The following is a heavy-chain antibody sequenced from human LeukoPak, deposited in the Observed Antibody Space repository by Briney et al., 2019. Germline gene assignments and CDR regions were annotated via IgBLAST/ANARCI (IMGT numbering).Heavy chain of an antibody. J-gene: IGHJ4*02. V-gene: IGHV4-59*01. CDR2: IYYSGST. CDR1: GGSISSYY. Sequence: PSETLSLTCTVSGGSISSYYWSWIRQPPGKGLEWIGYIYYSGSTNYNPSLKSRVTISVDTSKNQFSLKLSSVTAADTAVYYCAGCYDFWSGYPFDYWGQGTLVTVSS. CDR3: AGCYDFWSGYPFDY. D-gene: IGHD3-3*01.